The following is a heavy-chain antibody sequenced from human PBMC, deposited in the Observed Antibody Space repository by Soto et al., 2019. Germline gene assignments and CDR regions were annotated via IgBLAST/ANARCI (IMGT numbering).Heavy chain of an antibody. J-gene: IGHJ2*01. CDR2: INSDGSRT. CDR1: GFTFSSYW. V-gene: IGHV3-74*01. D-gene: IGHD6-13*01. Sequence: EVQLVESGGGLVQPGWSLRLSCAASGFTFSSYWMHWVRQAPGKGLVWVSRINSDGSRTNYADSVKGQFTISRDKAKNTLYLKMNSLRAEESAVYYCARGAAGRWFLDLWGRVTLVTVSS. CDR3: ARGAAGRWFLDL.